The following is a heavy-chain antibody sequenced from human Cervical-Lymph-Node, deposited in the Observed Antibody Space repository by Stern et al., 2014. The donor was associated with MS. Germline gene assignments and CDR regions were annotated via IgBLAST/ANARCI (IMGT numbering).Heavy chain of an antibody. CDR3: AKGSRIVGSTEFDS. V-gene: IGHV3-23*04. CDR2: ISGRGGST. D-gene: IGHD1-26*01. J-gene: IGHJ4*02. Sequence: EVQLEESGGGLAQPGGSLRLSCAGSGFTFSDYAMSWVRQAPGKGLEWVSGISGRGGSTYYAASVQGRFNISRDKSMDTMYLQMSSLRVDDTAVYYCAKGSRIVGSTEFDSWGQGTLVTVSS. CDR1: GFTFSDYA.